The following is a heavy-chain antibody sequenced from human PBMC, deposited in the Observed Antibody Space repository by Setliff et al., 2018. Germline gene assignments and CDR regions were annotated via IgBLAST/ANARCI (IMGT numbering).Heavy chain of an antibody. D-gene: IGHD2-21*02. CDR3: ARAYGGYFQ. J-gene: IGHJ1*01. CDR1: GFSLSTCGVG. CDR2: IYYSGSA. V-gene: IGHV4-61*08. Sequence: ESGPTLVNPTQTLTLTCTFSGFSLSTCGVGVGWIRQPPGEGLEWVGYIYYSGSAKYNPSLKSRVTISVDTSKNQFSLKLSSVTAADTAVYYCARAYGGYFQWGQGTLVTVSS.